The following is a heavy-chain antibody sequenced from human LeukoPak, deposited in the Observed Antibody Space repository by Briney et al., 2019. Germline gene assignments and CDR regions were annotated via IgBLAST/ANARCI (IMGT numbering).Heavy chain of an antibody. CDR2: IYPGDSDT. CDR3: ARLLGYIYPDY. CDR1: GYSFTSYW. Sequence: GEALQISCKGSGYSFTSYWIGWVRQMPGKGLEWMGIIYPGDSDTRYSPSFQGQVTISTAKSISTAYLQWSSLNASDTAMYYSARLLGYIYPDYWGQGTLVTVSS. J-gene: IGHJ4*02. V-gene: IGHV5-51*01. D-gene: IGHD5-18*01.